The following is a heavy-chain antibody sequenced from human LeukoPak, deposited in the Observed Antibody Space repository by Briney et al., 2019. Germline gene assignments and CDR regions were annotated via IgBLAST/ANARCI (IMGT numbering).Heavy chain of an antibody. V-gene: IGHV3-74*01. CDR1: GFAFSSNW. J-gene: IGHJ4*02. Sequence: SGGSLRLSCAASGFAFSSNWIHWVRQTPGKGLVWVSRINSGGSGTSYADSVEGRFTISRDNAKNTLYLQMNSLKGEDTAVYYCATSLGPLAEYWGRGTLVTVSS. CDR3: ATSLGPLAEY. CDR2: INSGGSGT. D-gene: IGHD7-27*01.